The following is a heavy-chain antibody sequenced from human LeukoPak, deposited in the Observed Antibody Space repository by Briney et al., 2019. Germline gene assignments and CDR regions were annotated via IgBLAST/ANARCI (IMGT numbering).Heavy chain of an antibody. D-gene: IGHD3-10*01. Sequence: GRSLRLSCAASGFTFSTYAMHWVRQGPGKGLEWVAVISYDGSNKFYADSVKGRFTISRDNSKNTLYLQMSSLSAEDTAVYHCARTTTPHYYGSGSYALGYWGQGTLVTVPS. CDR3: ARTTTPHYYGSGSYALGY. CDR2: ISYDGSNK. J-gene: IGHJ4*02. V-gene: IGHV3-30-3*01. CDR1: GFTFSTYA.